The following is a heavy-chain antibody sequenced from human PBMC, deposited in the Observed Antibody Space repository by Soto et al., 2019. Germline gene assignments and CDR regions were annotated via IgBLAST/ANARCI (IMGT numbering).Heavy chain of an antibody. J-gene: IGHJ6*02. D-gene: IGHD6-19*01. CDR3: AREKWLQFYFYYGLDV. CDR1: GFSFNSYW. V-gene: IGHV3-7*01. Sequence: EMQLVESGGGLVQSGGSLRLSCVASGFSFNSYWMSWVRQAPGKGLEWVANIKQSGTEKFYADSVKGRFTISRDNGKKSVFLEMNSLRAEDTAVYFCAREKWLQFYFYYGLDVWGQGTTVTVSS. CDR2: IKQSGTEK.